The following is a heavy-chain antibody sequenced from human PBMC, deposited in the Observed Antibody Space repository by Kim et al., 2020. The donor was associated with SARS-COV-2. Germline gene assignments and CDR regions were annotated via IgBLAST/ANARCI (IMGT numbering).Heavy chain of an antibody. J-gene: IGHJ6*02. Sequence: GGSLRLSCAASGFTFSSYWMHWVRQAPGKGLVWVSRINSDGSSTSYADSVKGRFTISRDNAKNTLYLQMNSLRAEDTAVYYCARDHSSGWVRYYYYGMDVWGQGTTVTVSS. V-gene: IGHV3-74*01. CDR3: ARDHSSGWVRYYYYGMDV. CDR2: INSDGSST. CDR1: GFTFSSYW. D-gene: IGHD6-19*01.